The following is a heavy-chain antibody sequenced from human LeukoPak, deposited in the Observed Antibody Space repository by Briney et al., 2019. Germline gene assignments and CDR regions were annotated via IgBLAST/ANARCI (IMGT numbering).Heavy chain of an antibody. Sequence: SETLSLTCAVSGYSISSGYYWGWIRQPPGKGLEWIGSIYHSGSSYYNPSLKSRGSFSVDTSKNHFSLKLTSVTAVDTAVYYCARAGSGSRDYSDYWGQGTLVTVSS. CDR3: ARAGSGSRDYSDY. CDR2: IYHSGSS. J-gene: IGHJ4*02. D-gene: IGHD2-15*01. CDR1: GYSISSGYY. V-gene: IGHV4-38-2*01.